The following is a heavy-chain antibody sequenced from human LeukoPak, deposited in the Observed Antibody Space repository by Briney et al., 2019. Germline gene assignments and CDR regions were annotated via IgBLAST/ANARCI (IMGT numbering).Heavy chain of an antibody. CDR3: STGSGHAFDI. CDR1: GFTFSSYW. J-gene: IGHJ3*02. V-gene: IGHV3-74*01. Sequence: GGSLRLSCAASGFTFSSYWMHWVRQALGRGLVWVSRINSDGSSTSYADSVKGRFTISRDNAKNTLYVQMNSLRAEDTAVYYCSTGSGHAFDIWGRGTMVTVSS. D-gene: IGHD3-10*01. CDR2: INSDGSST.